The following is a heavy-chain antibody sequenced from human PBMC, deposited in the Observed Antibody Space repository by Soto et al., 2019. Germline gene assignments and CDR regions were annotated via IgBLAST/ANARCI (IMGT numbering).Heavy chain of an antibody. J-gene: IGHJ4*02. CDR1: GGSFSGYY. CDR3: ARDKITGLFDY. Sequence: SETLWLTCAVYGGSFSGYYWTWIRQPQGTGLEWIGEINHSGSTNYNPSLKSRVTISVDTSKNQFSLKLTSVTAADTAVYYCARDKITGLFDYWGQGTLVT. V-gene: IGHV4-34*01. D-gene: IGHD2-8*02. CDR2: INHSGST.